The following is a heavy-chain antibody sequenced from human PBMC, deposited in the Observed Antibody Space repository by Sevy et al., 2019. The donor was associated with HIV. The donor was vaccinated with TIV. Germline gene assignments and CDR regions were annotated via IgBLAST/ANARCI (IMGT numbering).Heavy chain of an antibody. CDR1: GFTFSSYA. D-gene: IGHD6-19*01. Sequence: GGSLRLSCAASGFTFSSYAMSWVRQAPGKGLEWVSAISGSGGSTYYADSVKGRFTTSRDNSKNTLYLQMNSLRAEDTAVYYCAKDRTYSSGWFPYWGQGTLVTVSS. CDR3: AKDRTYSSGWFPY. CDR2: ISGSGGST. V-gene: IGHV3-23*01. J-gene: IGHJ4*02.